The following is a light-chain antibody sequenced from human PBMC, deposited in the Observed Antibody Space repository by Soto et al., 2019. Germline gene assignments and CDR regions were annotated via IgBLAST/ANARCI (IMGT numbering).Light chain of an antibody. CDR1: SSDVGGYNY. CDR3: SSYTTSSTLV. Sequence: QSALTQPASVSGSPGQSITISRTGTSSDVGGYNYVSWYQQHPGKAPKLMIYDVSNRPLGVSNRFSGSKSGNTASLTISGLQAEDEADYHCSSYTTSSTLVFGGGTKLTVL. J-gene: IGLJ2*01. CDR2: DVS. V-gene: IGLV2-14*01.